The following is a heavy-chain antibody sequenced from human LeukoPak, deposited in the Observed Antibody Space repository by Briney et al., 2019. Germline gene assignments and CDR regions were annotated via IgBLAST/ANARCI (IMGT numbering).Heavy chain of an antibody. CDR3: ARELKPRFCSSASCSSYFDY. V-gene: IGHV4-39*07. D-gene: IGHD2-2*01. CDR1: SDSMSSSSYY. J-gene: IGHJ4*02. CDR2: IYYTGST. Sequence: SETLSLTCTVSSDSMSSSSYYWAWIRHPPGKGLEGIGTIYYTGSTYYNPSLKSRVTISIDTSNNQFSLKLSSVAAADTAVYYCARELKPRFCSSASCSSYFDYWGQGTLVTVSS.